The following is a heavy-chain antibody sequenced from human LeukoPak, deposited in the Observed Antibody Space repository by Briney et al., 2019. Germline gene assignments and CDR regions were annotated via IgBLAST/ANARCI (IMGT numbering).Heavy chain of an antibody. D-gene: IGHD3-10*01. CDR3: ARGKPSYGSGTFYRPLEPNYMDV. Sequence: GGSLRLSCAASGFTFSNSGMSWVRQAPGKGLEWVSAISTDAGETHYADSVKGRFTISRDNSKNTVSLQMSSLRAEDTAVYYCARGKPSYGSGTFYRPLEPNYMDVWGKGTTVTVSS. V-gene: IGHV3-23*01. CDR1: GFTFSNSG. J-gene: IGHJ6*03. CDR2: ISTDAGET.